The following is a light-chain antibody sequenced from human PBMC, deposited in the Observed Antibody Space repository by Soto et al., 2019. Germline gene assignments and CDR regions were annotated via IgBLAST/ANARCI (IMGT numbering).Light chain of an antibody. J-gene: IGKJ4*01. CDR1: QSVSSSY. Sequence: EIMLTQSPGTLSLSPGERATLSCRASQSVSSSYLAWYQQKPGQAPRLLIYGASSRPTGIPDRSRGSGSVTDLTLTISRLEPEDFAVYYCQQYGSSPLTLGGGTKVDNK. CDR3: QQYGSSPLT. CDR2: GAS. V-gene: IGKV3-20*01.